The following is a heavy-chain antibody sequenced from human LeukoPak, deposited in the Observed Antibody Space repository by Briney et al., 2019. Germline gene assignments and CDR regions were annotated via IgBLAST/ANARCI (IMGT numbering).Heavy chain of an antibody. V-gene: IGHV5-51*01. D-gene: IGHD5-12*01. CDR1: GYSFTTYW. Sequence: GESLKISCKGSGYSFTTYWIGWVRQMPGKGLEWMGIIYPGDSDTRYSPSFQGQVTISADKSISTAYLQWSSLKASDTAMYYCARYLVDMNNWFDPWGQGTLVTVSS. CDR3: ARYLVDMNNWFDP. CDR2: IYPGDSDT. J-gene: IGHJ5*02.